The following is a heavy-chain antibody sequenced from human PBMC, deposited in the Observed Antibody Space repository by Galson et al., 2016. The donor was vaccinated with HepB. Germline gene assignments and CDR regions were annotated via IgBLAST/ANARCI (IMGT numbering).Heavy chain of an antibody. CDR1: GFTFSSYA. CDR2: ISGSGGTT. Sequence: SLRLSCAASGFTFSSYAMSWVRQAPGKGLEWVSTISGSGGTTYYADSVKGRFTISRDNSKNTLYLQMNSLRAEDTAVYYCAKPGPYYYGSGSYAFDIWGQGTMVTVSS. J-gene: IGHJ3*02. CDR3: AKPGPYYYGSGSYAFDI. V-gene: IGHV3-23*01. D-gene: IGHD3-10*01.